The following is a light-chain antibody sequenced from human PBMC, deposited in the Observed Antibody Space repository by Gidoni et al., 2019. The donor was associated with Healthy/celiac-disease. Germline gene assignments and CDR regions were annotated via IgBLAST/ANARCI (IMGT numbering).Light chain of an antibody. J-gene: IGLJ2*01. CDR2: KDS. Sequence: SYELTQPPSVSVSPGQTARTTCAGDALPKQDAYWYQQKPGQAPVLVIYKDSERPSGIPERFSGSSSGTTVTLTISGVQAEDEADYYCQSADSSGTLVFGGGTKLTVL. CDR3: QSADSSGTLV. V-gene: IGLV3-25*02. CDR1: ALPKQD.